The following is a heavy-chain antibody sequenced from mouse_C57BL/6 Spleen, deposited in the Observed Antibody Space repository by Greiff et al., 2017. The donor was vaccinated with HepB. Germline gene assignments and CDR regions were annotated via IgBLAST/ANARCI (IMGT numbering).Heavy chain of an antibody. V-gene: IGHV1-15*01. CDR2: IDPETGGT. Sequence: QVQLQQSGAELVRPGASVTLSCKASGYTFTDYEIHWVKQTPVHGLEWIGAIDPETGGTAYNQKFKGKAILTADKSSSTAYMELRSLTSEDSAVYYCTRGRQLRLRGGFAYWGQGTLVTVSA. J-gene: IGHJ3*01. CDR1: GYTFTDYE. CDR3: TRGRQLRLRGGFAY. D-gene: IGHD3-2*02.